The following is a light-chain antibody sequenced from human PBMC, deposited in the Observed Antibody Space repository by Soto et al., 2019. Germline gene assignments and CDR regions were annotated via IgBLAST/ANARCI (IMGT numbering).Light chain of an antibody. J-gene: IGKJ1*01. Sequence: EIVMTQSPATLSVSPGERATLSCRASQSVSSNLAWYQQKPGQAPRLLIYGASTRATGIPARFSGSGSGTEFTLTISSLQSEDFAVYYCQQYNNWLTWTFGXGTKVDIK. CDR1: QSVSSN. CDR2: GAS. CDR3: QQYNNWLTWT. V-gene: IGKV3-15*01.